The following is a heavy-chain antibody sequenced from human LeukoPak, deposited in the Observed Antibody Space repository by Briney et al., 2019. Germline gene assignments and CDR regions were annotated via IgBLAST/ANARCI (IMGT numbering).Heavy chain of an antibody. CDR3: ARGTYYDSSGYYIDY. CDR1: GGTFSSYA. Sequence: SVKVSCKASGGTFSSYAISWVRQAPGQGLEWMGRIIPILGIANYAQKFQGRVTITADKSTSTAYMELSSLRSEDTAVYYCARGTYYDSSGYYIDYWGQGTLVTVSS. D-gene: IGHD3-22*01. CDR2: IIPILGIA. V-gene: IGHV1-69*04. J-gene: IGHJ4*02.